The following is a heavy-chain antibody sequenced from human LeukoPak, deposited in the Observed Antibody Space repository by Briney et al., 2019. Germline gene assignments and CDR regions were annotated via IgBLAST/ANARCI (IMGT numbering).Heavy chain of an antibody. CDR1: GGSISSYY. CDR3: ARLKPGYCSRTSCYNYPYSYYMDV. D-gene: IGHD2-2*02. V-gene: IGHV4-59*12. Sequence: SETLSLTCTVSGGSISSYYWSWIRQSPGKGLEWIGYIYYSGSTNFNPSLKSRVTISVDTSKNQFSLKLSSVTAADTAVYYCARLKPGYCSRTSCYNYPYSYYMDVWGKGTTVTVSS. J-gene: IGHJ6*03. CDR2: IYYSGST.